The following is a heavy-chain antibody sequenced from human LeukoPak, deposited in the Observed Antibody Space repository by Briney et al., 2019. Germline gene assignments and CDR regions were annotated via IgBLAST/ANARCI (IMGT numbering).Heavy chain of an antibody. CDR2: INPNSGGT. D-gene: IGHD6-13*01. CDR1: GYTFTGYY. Sequence: ASVKVSCKASGYTFTGYYMHWVRQAPGQGLEWMGWINPNSGGTNYAQKFQGWVTMTRDTSISTAYMELSRLRSDDTAVYYCARDPGEQQLVHAFDIWGQGTMVTVSS. V-gene: IGHV1-2*04. J-gene: IGHJ3*02. CDR3: ARDPGEQQLVHAFDI.